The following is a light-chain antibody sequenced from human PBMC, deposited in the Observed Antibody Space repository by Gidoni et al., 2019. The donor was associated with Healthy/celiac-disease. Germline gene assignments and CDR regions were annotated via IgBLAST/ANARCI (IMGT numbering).Light chain of an antibody. CDR2: WAS. Sequence: DIVMTQSPDSLAVSLGERATINCQSSQSVLYSSNNKDYLAWYQQKPGQPPKLLIYWASTRESGVPDRFSGSGSGTDFTLTISSLQAEDVAVYYCQQYDSTPQYTFGQGTKLEIK. V-gene: IGKV4-1*01. J-gene: IGKJ2*01. CDR1: QSVLYSSNNKDY. CDR3: QQYDSTPQYT.